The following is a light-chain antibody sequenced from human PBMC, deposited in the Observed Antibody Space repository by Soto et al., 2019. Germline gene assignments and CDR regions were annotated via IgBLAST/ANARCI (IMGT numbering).Light chain of an antibody. V-gene: IGKV3-20*01. CDR3: QQYGSSALT. Sequence: TVLTQSPGTLSLSPGERVTLSCRASQSVSSNYLAWYQQKPGQTPRLLIYAASSRATGIPDRFSGSGSGTDFTLTISRLEPEDFAVYYCQQYGSSALTFGGGTKVEIK. CDR2: AAS. CDR1: QSVSSNY. J-gene: IGKJ4*01.